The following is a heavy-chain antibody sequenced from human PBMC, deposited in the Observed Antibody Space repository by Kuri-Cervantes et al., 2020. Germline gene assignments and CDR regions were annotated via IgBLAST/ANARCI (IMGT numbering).Heavy chain of an antibody. CDR2: ISSSSSYI. CDR3: ARGRVVPAAMAGYMDV. V-gene: IGHV3-21*01. J-gene: IGHJ6*03. D-gene: IGHD2-2*01. Sequence: ETLSLTCAASGFTFSSYSMNWVRQAPGKGLEWVLSISSSSSYIYYADSVKGRFTISRDNAKNSLYLQMNSPRAEDTAVYYCARGRVVPAAMAGYMDVWGKGTTVTVSS. CDR1: GFTFSSYS.